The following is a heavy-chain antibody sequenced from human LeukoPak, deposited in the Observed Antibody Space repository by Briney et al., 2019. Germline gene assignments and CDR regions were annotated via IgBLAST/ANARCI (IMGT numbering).Heavy chain of an antibody. CDR1: GFTFSSYW. CDR3: AKDLFDY. J-gene: IGHJ4*02. V-gene: IGHV3-30*18. CDR2: ISYDGSNK. Sequence: PGGSLRLSCAASGFTFSSYWMSWVRQAPGKGLEWVAVISYDGSNKYYADSVKGRFTISRDNSKNTLYLQMNSLRAEDTAVYYCAKDLFDYWGQGTLVTVSS.